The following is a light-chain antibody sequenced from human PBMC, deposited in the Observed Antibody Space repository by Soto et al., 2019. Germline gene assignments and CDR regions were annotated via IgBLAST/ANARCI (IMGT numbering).Light chain of an antibody. CDR2: DAS. CDR3: QQRSKWPLT. V-gene: IGKV3-11*01. Sequence: EIVLTQSPATLSLSPGERATLSCRASQSVSSYLAWYQQKAGQAPRLLIYDASNRASGIPARFIGSGSGTDFTLTISSLEPEDFAVYYCQQRSKWPLTFGGGTKVEI. CDR1: QSVSSY. J-gene: IGKJ4*01.